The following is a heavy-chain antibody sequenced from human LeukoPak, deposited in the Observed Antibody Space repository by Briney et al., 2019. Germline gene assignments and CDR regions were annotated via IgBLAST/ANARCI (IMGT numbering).Heavy chain of an antibody. D-gene: IGHD3-22*01. J-gene: IGHJ4*02. V-gene: IGHV3-48*01. CDR1: GFTFSSYS. CDR2: ISSSSSTI. CDR3: AKVYDSSGYYYVDY. Sequence: GGSLRLSCAASGFTFSSYSMSWVRQAPGKGLEWVSYISSSSSTIYYADSVKGRFSISRDNSKNTLYLQMNSLRAEDTAVYYCAKVYDSSGYYYVDYWGQGTLVTVSS.